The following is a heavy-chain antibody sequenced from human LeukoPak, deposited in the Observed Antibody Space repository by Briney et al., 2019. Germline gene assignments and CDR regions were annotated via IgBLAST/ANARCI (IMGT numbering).Heavy chain of an antibody. V-gene: IGHV5-51*01. Sequence: GESLKISCKGSGYSFTSYWIGWVRQMPGKGLEWMGIIYPGDSDTRYSPSFQGQVIISADKSISTAYLQWSSLKASDTAMYYCARHWGSSSWYDDAFDIWGQGTMVTVSS. CDR2: IYPGDSDT. D-gene: IGHD6-13*01. CDR3: ARHWGSSSWYDDAFDI. CDR1: GYSFTSYW. J-gene: IGHJ3*02.